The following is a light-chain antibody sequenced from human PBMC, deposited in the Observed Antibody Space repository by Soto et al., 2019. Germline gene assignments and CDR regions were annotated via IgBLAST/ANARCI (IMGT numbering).Light chain of an antibody. Sequence: QSALTQPASVSGSPGQSITISCTGTGSDVGAYNYVSWYQQHPGKAPKLMIFEVTNRPSGVSNRFSGSKSGNTASLTISELQAEDEADYYCSSYTSNVAPVVFGGGTKLTVL. J-gene: IGLJ2*01. V-gene: IGLV2-14*01. CDR1: GSDVGAYNY. CDR3: SSYTSNVAPVV. CDR2: EVT.